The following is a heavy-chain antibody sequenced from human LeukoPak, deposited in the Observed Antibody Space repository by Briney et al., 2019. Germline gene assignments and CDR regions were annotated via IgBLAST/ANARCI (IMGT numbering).Heavy chain of an antibody. Sequence: GGSLRLSCEASKFAVSSSYMSWVRQAPGKGLEWVAVIYSGGSTDYADSVKGRFTISRDNSKNTLYLQMNSLRPEDTAVYYCVRDRTLYYDVSNWFDPWGQGTLVTVTS. CDR1: KFAVSSSY. CDR2: IYSGGST. CDR3: VRDRTLYYDVSNWFDP. D-gene: IGHD3-3*01. J-gene: IGHJ5*02. V-gene: IGHV3-66*02.